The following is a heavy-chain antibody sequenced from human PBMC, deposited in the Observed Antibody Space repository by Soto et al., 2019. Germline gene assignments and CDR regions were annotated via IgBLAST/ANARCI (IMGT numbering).Heavy chain of an antibody. V-gene: IGHV3-48*02. D-gene: IGHD2-8*01. Sequence: GGSLRLSCAASGFTFSSYSMNWVRQAPGKGLEWVSYISSSSSTIYYADSVKGRFTISRDNAKNSLYLQMNSLRDEDTAVYYCARVLEVYAIRYYGMDVWGQGTTVTVSS. CDR2: ISSSSSTI. CDR1: GFTFSSYS. CDR3: ARVLEVYAIRYYGMDV. J-gene: IGHJ6*02.